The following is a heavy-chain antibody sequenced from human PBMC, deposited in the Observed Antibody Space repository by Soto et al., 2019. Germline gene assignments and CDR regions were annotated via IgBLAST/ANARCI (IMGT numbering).Heavy chain of an antibody. J-gene: IGHJ3*02. D-gene: IGHD6-13*01. CDR3: AREPSVSGSWHDAFDI. CDR2: IIPIFGTA. V-gene: IGHV1-69*13. Sequence: ASVKVSCKASGGTFSSYAISWVRQAPGQGLEWMGGIIPIFGTANYAQKFQGRVTITADESTSTAYMELSSLRSGDTAVYYCAREPSVSGSWHDAFDIWGQGTMVTVSS. CDR1: GGTFSSYA.